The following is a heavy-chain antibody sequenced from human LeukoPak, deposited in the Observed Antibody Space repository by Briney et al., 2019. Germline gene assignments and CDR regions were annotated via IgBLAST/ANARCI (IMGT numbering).Heavy chain of an antibody. CDR1: GFTFSSYA. D-gene: IGHD3-22*01. CDR3: ASRSNYYDSSGYYW. CDR2: ISGSGGST. V-gene: IGHV3-23*01. Sequence: GGSLRLSCAASGFTFSSYAMSWVRQDPGKGLEWVSAISGSGGSTYYADSVKGRFTISRDNSKNTLYLQMNSLRAEDTAVYYCASRSNYYDSSGYYWGGQGTLVTVSS. J-gene: IGHJ4*02.